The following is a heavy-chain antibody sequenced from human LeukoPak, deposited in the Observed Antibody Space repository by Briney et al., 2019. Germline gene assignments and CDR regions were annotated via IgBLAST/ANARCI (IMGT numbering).Heavy chain of an antibody. J-gene: IGHJ5*02. CDR2: IYHSGTT. D-gene: IGHD2-2*01. V-gene: IGHV4-38-2*01. CDR3: ARHYCTGPSCYRFDP. Sequence: SETLSLTCAVSGFSISSGYYWGWIRQPPGKGLEWIGTIYHSGTTYYNPSLKSRVAISVVTSKNQFSLKLSSVTAADTAVYYCARHYCTGPSCYRFDPWGQGTLVTVSS. CDR1: GFSISSGYY.